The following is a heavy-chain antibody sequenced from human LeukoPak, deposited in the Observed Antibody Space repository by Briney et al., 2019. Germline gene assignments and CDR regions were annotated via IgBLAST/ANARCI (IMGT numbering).Heavy chain of an antibody. CDR2: INTDGSGT. Sequence: PGGSLRLSCAASGFTFSSYWMHWVRQGPGKGLVWVSRINTDGSGTMYADSVKGRFTIFRDNSKNTLYLQMNSLRAEDTAVYYCAKDFSSGYYYVGNWFDPWGQGTLVTVSS. J-gene: IGHJ5*02. CDR3: AKDFSSGYYYVGNWFDP. CDR1: GFTFSSYW. D-gene: IGHD3-22*01. V-gene: IGHV3-74*03.